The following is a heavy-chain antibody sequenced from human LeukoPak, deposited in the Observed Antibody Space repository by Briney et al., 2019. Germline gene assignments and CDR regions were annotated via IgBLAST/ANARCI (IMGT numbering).Heavy chain of an antibody. D-gene: IGHD3-9*01. CDR3: AKDRGGNFDSNPRRFYYYMDV. V-gene: IGHV3-30*02. CDR2: IRYDGSYK. Sequence: GGSLRLSCAASGFTFSSYDMNWARQAPGKGLEWVAFIRYDGSYKNSAESVQGRFTISRDNSRNTLYLQMSRLRAEDTAVYYCAKDRGGNFDSNPRRFYYYMDVWGKGTTVTVSS. CDR1: GFTFSSYD. J-gene: IGHJ6*03.